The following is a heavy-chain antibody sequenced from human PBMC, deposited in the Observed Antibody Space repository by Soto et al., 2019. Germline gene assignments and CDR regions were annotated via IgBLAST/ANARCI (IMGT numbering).Heavy chain of an antibody. D-gene: IGHD6-13*01. Sequence: PGQCLKISCQCSGYTFSNFWIACVRQLPGKGLEYMGIIYPGDSETRYSPSFPRKVTISADRSIGTAYLQWSSLEASDSAFYFCARSPRSSPYFDYWGQGALVTVSS. CDR1: GYTFSNFW. V-gene: IGHV5-51*01. CDR3: ARSPRSSPYFDY. J-gene: IGHJ4*02. CDR2: IYPGDSET.